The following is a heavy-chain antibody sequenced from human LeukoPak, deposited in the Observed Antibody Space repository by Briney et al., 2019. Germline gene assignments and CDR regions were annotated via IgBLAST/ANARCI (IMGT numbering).Heavy chain of an antibody. D-gene: IGHD3-22*01. J-gene: IGHJ6*02. Sequence: PGGSLRLSCAASGFTFSSYSMNWVRQAPGKGLEWVSSISSSSSYIYYADSVEGRFTISRDNAKNSLYLQMNSLRAEDTAVYYCARDLADYYDSSGYYIHYYYYGMDVWGQGTTVTVSS. CDR3: ARDLADYYDSSGYYIHYYYYGMDV. CDR2: ISSSSSYI. CDR1: GFTFSSYS. V-gene: IGHV3-21*01.